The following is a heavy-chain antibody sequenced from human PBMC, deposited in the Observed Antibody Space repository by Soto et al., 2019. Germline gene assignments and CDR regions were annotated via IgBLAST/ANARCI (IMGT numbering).Heavy chain of an antibody. Sequence: ASVKDSCKASGYTFTSYGISWVRQAPGQGLEWMGWISAYNGNTNYAQKLQGRVTMTTDTSTSTAYMELRSLRSDETAVYYCARDLPQVYSSGRYGENWFDPWGQGILVTVSS. CDR3: ARDLPQVYSSGRYGENWFDP. D-gene: IGHD6-19*01. CDR1: GYTFTSYG. J-gene: IGHJ5*02. CDR2: ISAYNGNT. V-gene: IGHV1-18*04.